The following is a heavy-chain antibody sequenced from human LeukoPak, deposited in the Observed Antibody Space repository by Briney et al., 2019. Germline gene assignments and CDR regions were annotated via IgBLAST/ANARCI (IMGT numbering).Heavy chain of an antibody. D-gene: IGHD1-26*01. J-gene: IGHJ4*02. CDR2: INPSGGST. CDR1: GYTFTSYY. V-gene: IGHV1-46*01. CDR3: ARVGNWELDRFHDY. Sequence: ASVKVSCKASGYTFTSYYMHWVRQAPGQGLEWMGIINPSGGSTSYAQKFQGRVTMTRDTSISTAYMELSRLRSDDTAVYYCARVGNWELDRFHDYWGQGTLLTVSS.